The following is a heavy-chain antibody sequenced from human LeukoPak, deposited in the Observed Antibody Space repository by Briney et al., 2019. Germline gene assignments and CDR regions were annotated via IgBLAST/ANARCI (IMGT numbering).Heavy chain of an antibody. CDR1: GFTFSNYA. CDR3: ARVPNVDYIVAFEF. CDR2: ITSGGAP. V-gene: IGHV3-23*01. Sequence: GGSLRLSCAASGFTFSNYAVMWVRQAPGQGLEWVSAITSGGAPRYADSVKGRFTISRDNSKNTLYLQMNSLRAEDTAQYFCARVPNVDYIVAFEFWGRGTVFTVSS. D-gene: IGHD4-17*01. J-gene: IGHJ3*01.